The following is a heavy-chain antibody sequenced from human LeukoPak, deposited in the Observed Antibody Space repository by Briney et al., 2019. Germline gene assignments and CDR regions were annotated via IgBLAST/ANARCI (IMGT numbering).Heavy chain of an antibody. CDR1: GSSMNLYS. J-gene: IGHJ4*02. V-gene: IGHV4-59*08. Sequence: PSETLSLTCSVSGSSMNLYSWNWIRQSPGKGLEWIAYMYYSGTTNYNPSLENRAAISLDLSRHQFSLRLNSVTAADTAVYYCARHISSGGTYAHFDYWGQGTLVTVSS. CDR3: ARHISSGGTYAHFDY. CDR2: MYYSGTT. D-gene: IGHD1-26*01.